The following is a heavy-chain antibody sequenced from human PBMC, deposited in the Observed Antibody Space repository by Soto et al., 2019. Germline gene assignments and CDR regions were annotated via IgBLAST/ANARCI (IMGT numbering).Heavy chain of an antibody. Sequence: GGSLRLSCAVSRFTFSNYSINWVRQAPGKGLEWLSYISINSSVKYYGDSVKGRFTISRDNAKNSLYLQMNSLRDDDTAVYYCSRNWDAYCSKGVCPRAYFEFWGRGTLVTVSS. CDR2: ISINSSVK. CDR1: RFTFSNYS. CDR3: SRNWDAYCSKGVCPRAYFEF. V-gene: IGHV3-48*02. D-gene: IGHD2-8*01. J-gene: IGHJ4*02.